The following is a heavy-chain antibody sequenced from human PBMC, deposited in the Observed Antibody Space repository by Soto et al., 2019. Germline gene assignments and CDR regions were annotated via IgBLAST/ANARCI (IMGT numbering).Heavy chain of an antibody. Sequence: QVQLQESGPGLVKHSQTLSLTCTVSGGSISSGGYYWTWIRQHPGKGLEWIGYNYYSGITYYNPSLKSPVTISLDTSKNQFSLKLSSVTAADTAVYYCARGSSIAGLYYGMDVWGQGTTVTVSS. CDR2: NYYSGIT. CDR1: GGSISSGGYY. J-gene: IGHJ6*02. CDR3: ARGSSIAGLYYGMDV. V-gene: IGHV4-31*01. D-gene: IGHD6-6*01.